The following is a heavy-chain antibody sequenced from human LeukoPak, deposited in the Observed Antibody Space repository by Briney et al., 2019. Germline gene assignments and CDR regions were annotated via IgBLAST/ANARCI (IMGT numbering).Heavy chain of an antibody. V-gene: IGHV3-15*01. CDR1: GFTFSNAW. D-gene: IGHD2-15*01. J-gene: IGHJ4*02. CDR2: IKSKTDGGTT. Sequence: PGGSLRLSCAASGFTFSNAWMSWVRQAPGKGLEWVGRIKSKTDGGTTDYAAPVKGRFPISRDDSKNTLYLQMNSMKTEDTAVYYCTTEPNDIVYYSDYWGQGTLVTVSS. CDR3: TTEPNDIVYYSDY.